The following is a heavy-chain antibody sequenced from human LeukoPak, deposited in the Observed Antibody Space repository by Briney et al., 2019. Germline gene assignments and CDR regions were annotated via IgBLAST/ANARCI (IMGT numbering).Heavy chain of an antibody. J-gene: IGHJ4*02. CDR1: GYTYRGYW. D-gene: IGHD2-2*01. Sequence: GESLKISCRGSGYTYRGYWIARVRQMPGKGLEWMGIIFPDDSDTTYSPSFQGQVTMSADKSISTAYLQWSSLKASDTAMYYCARHNRYCSSTNCYGDLGYWGQGSLVTVSS. CDR2: IFPDDSDT. V-gene: IGHV5-51*01. CDR3: ARHNRYCSSTNCYGDLGY.